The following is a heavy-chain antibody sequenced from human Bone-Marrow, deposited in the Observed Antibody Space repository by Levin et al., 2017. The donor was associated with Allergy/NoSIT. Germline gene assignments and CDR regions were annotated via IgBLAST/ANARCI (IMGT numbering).Heavy chain of an antibody. CDR1: GFSVSKSY. CDR3: AKTTAYDLES. V-gene: IGHV3-53*01. CDR2: FYSAGNA. D-gene: IGHD5-12*01. Sequence: PGGSLRLSCVASGFSVSKSYMTWVRQAPGKGLEWVSGFYSAGNAHYADSVKGRFTISRDNSNNTVYLQMNGLRAEDTAVYYCAKTTAYDLESWGQGTLVTVSS. J-gene: IGHJ5*02.